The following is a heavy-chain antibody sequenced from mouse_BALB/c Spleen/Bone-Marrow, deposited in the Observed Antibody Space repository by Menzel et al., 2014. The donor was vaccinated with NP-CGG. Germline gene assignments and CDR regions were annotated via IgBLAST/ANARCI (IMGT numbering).Heavy chain of an antibody. CDR2: ISNGGDST. V-gene: IGHV5-12-2*01. J-gene: IGHJ4*01. Sequence: DVMLVESGGGLVQPGGSLKLSCTASGFTFSSYTMSWVRQTPEKRLEWVAYISNGGDSTYYPDTVKGRFTISRDNAKNTLYLQMSSLKSEDTAMYYCARHYYDYVXYAMDYWGQGTSVTVSS. CDR1: GFTFSSYT. CDR3: ARHYYDYVXYAMDY. D-gene: IGHD2-4*01.